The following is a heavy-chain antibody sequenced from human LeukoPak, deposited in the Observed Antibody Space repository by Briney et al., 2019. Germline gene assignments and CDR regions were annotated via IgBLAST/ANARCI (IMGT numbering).Heavy chain of an antibody. Sequence: GGSLRLPCAASGFTFSSYAMSWVRQAPGKGLEWVSAISGSGGSTYYADSVKGRFTISRDNSKNTLYLQMNSLRAEDTAVYYCAKARGELDAFDIWGQGTMVTVSS. CDR3: AKARGELDAFDI. D-gene: IGHD1-26*01. J-gene: IGHJ3*02. CDR1: GFTFSSYA. V-gene: IGHV3-23*01. CDR2: ISGSGGST.